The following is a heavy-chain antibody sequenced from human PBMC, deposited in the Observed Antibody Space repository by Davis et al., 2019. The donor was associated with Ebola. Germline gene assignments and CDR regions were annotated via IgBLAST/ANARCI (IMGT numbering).Heavy chain of an antibody. Sequence: MPSETLSLTCTVSGGSINSYYWNWIRQPPGKGLEWIGYIYYSGSTNYNPSLKSRVTISVDTSKNQFSLKLSSVTAADTAVYYCARTPMYSSSWYCWFDPWGQGTLVTVSS. CDR2: IYYSGST. D-gene: IGHD6-13*01. CDR1: GGSINSYY. V-gene: IGHV4-59*12. CDR3: ARTPMYSSSWYCWFDP. J-gene: IGHJ5*02.